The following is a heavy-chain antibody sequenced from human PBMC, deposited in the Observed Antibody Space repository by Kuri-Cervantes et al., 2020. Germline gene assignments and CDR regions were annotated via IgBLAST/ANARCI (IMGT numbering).Heavy chain of an antibody. CDR1: GYTFTSYY. Sequence: ASVKVSCKASGYTFTSYYMHWVRQAPGQGLEWMGIINPSGGSTSYAQKFQGRVTITADESTSTAYMELSSLRAEDTAVYYCARGGGYSYDLYNWFDPWGQGTLVTVSS. CDR3: ARGGGYSYDLYNWFDP. CDR2: INPSGGST. D-gene: IGHD5-18*01. V-gene: IGHV1-46*01. J-gene: IGHJ5*02.